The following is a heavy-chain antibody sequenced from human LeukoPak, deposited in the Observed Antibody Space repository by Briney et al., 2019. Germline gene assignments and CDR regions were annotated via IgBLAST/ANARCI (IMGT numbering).Heavy chain of an antibody. CDR3: ARGRDGGNYTPLDN. CDR1: GGSISSYY. CDR2: IHYSGST. J-gene: IGHJ4*02. V-gene: IGHV4-59*01. D-gene: IGHD4-23*01. Sequence: SETLSLTCTVSGGSISSYYWNWIRQPPGKGLEWIGYIHYSGSTNYNPSLKSRVTISVDTSKNQFSLKLYSVTAADTAVYYCARGRDGGNYTPLDNWGQGTLVTVSS.